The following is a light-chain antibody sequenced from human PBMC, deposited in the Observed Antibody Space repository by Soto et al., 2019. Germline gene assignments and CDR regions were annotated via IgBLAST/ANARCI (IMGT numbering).Light chain of an antibody. CDR1: SGRIASNY. CDR3: QSYDSSNYVV. CDR2: QDH. V-gene: IGLV6-57*04. Sequence: NFMLTQPHSVSESPGKTVTISCTRSSGRIASNYVQWYQQRPGSAPTTVIYQDHQRPSGVPDRFSGSIDSSSNSASLTISGLKTEDEADYYCQSYDSSNYVVFGGGTKVTV. J-gene: IGLJ2*01.